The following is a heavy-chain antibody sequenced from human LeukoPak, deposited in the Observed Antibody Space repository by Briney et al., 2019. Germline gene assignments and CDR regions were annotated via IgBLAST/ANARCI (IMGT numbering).Heavy chain of an antibody. J-gene: IGHJ6*03. CDR3: ARRSGEGDYYYYMDV. V-gene: IGHV1-18*01. CDR1: GYTFTSYG. Sequence: ASVKVSCKASGYTFTSYGISWVRQAPGQGLEWMGWISAYNGNTNYAQKLQGRVTMTTDTSTSTAYMELRSLRSDDTAVYYCARRSGEGDYYYYMDVWGKGTTVTVSS. CDR2: ISAYNGNT. D-gene: IGHD1-26*01.